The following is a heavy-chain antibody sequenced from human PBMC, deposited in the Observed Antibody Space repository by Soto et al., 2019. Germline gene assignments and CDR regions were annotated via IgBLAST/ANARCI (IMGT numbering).Heavy chain of an antibody. Sequence: QVQLQESGPGLVKPSETLSLTCTVSGASVANDNWWSWVRQSPGKGLEWIGEVHHSVGNNNSPSLTRRVTISVDKSTNPFSLKLHSVTAADSAVYFCTRHFYYSMDVWGQGTTVTVS. CDR3: TRHFYYSMDV. V-gene: IGHV4-4*02. CDR2: VHHSVGN. CDR1: GASVANDNW. J-gene: IGHJ6*02.